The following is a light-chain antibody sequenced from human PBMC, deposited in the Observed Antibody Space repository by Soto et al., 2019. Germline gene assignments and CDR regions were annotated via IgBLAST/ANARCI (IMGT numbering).Light chain of an antibody. J-gene: IGKJ1*01. CDR1: QSISTW. V-gene: IGKV1-5*03. CDR2: KVS. Sequence: DIKMTQSPSTLSASVGDRITITCRASQSISTWLAWFQQKPGKAPNLLIYKVSTLQSGVPSRFSGSGFGTGFTLIISSLQAEDVATYYCQQYDSFPWTFGQGTKVEIK. CDR3: QQYDSFPWT.